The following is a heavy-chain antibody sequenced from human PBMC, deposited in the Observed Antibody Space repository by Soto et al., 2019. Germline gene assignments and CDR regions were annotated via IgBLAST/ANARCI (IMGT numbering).Heavy chain of an antibody. Sequence: VGSLRLSCAASGFTFSSYAMSWVRQAPGKGLEWVSAISGSGGSTYYADSVKGRFTISRDNSKNTLYLQMNSLRAEDTAVYYCAKEGYSSGWYKGARVNWFDPWGQGTLVTVSS. CDR3: AKEGYSSGWYKGARVNWFDP. V-gene: IGHV3-23*01. D-gene: IGHD6-19*01. J-gene: IGHJ5*02. CDR2: ISGSGGST. CDR1: GFTFSSYA.